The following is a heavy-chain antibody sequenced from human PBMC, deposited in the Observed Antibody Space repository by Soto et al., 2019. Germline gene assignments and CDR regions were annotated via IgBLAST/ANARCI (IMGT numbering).Heavy chain of an antibody. D-gene: IGHD3-10*01. Sequence: ASVKVSCKASGYTFIGYYIHWVRHAPGQGLEWMGWINPNSGGTNYAQRFQGWVTMTRDRSISTAYRKLNRLKSDDTAVYYCARVGGGLASFGYYGMDGWGQGTTFTVSS. CDR2: INPNSGGT. CDR1: GYTFIGYY. V-gene: IGHV1-2*04. J-gene: IGHJ6*02. CDR3: ARVGGGLASFGYYGMDG.